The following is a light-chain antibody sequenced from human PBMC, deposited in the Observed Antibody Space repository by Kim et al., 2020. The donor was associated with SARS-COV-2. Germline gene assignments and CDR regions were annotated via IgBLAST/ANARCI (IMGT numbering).Light chain of an antibody. CDR3: QSYGSSLSGFYV. V-gene: IGLV1-40*01. CDR2: GNN. CDR1: SSTSGAVYD. J-gene: IGLJ1*01. Sequence: VNTTCTASSSTSGAVYDVHWYQRHPRTAAKLPNFGNNDRTTRLPDRFTGSKSGTSASLAITGLQAEEEADYSCQSYGSSLSGFYVFGAGTKVTVL.